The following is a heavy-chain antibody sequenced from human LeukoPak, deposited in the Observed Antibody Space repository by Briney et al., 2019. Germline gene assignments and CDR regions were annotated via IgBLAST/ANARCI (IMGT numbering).Heavy chain of an antibody. CDR1: GFTVRSNY. CDR2: ISPNGVIT. CDR3: AKDDAWLQYGD. J-gene: IGHJ4*02. V-gene: IGHV3-23*01. Sequence: GGSLRLSCAASGFTVRSNYMSWVRQAPGKGLEWVSGISPNGVITYYADSVKGRFTISRDNSKGTVSLQMNSLRPEDTAVYYCAKDDAWLQYGDWGRGTLVTVSS. D-gene: IGHD5-24*01.